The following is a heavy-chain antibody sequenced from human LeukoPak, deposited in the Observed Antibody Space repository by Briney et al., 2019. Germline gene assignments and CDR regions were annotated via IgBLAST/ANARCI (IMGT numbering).Heavy chain of an antibody. Sequence: EASVKVSCKASGYTFTDHYMHWVRQAPGQGLEWMGWIDPNSGGTNYAQNFQGRVTMTRDTSISTAYMELSRLRSDDTAVYYCARELWFGEYYYYYYMDVWGKGTTVTVSS. CDR3: ARELWFGEYYYYYYMDV. D-gene: IGHD3-10*01. CDR2: IDPNSGGT. J-gene: IGHJ6*03. V-gene: IGHV1-2*02. CDR1: GYTFTDHY.